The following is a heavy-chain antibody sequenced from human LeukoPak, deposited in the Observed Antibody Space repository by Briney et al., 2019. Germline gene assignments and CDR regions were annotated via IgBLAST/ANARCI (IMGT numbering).Heavy chain of an antibody. D-gene: IGHD1-1*01. J-gene: IGHJ4*02. CDR1: GFTFSSYE. CDR2: ISSSGSTI. CDR3: ARDSLRLEIDY. V-gene: IGHV3-48*03. Sequence: PGGSLRLSCAASGFTFSSYEMNWVRQAPGKGLEWVSYISSSGSTIYYADSVKGRFTISRDNAKNSLYLQMNSLRAEDTAVYYCARDSLRLEIDYWGQGTLVTVSS.